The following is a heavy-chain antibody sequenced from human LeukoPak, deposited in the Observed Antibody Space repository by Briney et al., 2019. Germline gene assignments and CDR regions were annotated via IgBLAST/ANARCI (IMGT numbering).Heavy chain of an antibody. Sequence: GGSLRLSCAGSGFTFSSSAMHWVRQAPGKGLEWVARLVYDERNDYANSVKGRFTISRDNSKNTLYLQMDNLRVDDTAVYYCARDLSAAYDFWGQGILVTVSS. D-gene: IGHD2-21*01. J-gene: IGHJ4*02. CDR3: ARDLSAAYDF. CDR1: GFTFSSSA. CDR2: LVYDERN. V-gene: IGHV3-33*08.